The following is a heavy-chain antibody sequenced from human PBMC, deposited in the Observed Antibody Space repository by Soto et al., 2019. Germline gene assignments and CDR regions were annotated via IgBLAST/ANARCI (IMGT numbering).Heavy chain of an antibody. CDR2: IDPSDSYT. J-gene: IGHJ4*02. CDR1: GYSFTSYW. Sequence: PGESLKISCKGSGYSFTSYWISWVRQMPGKGLEWMGRIDPSDSYTNYSPSFQGHVTISADKSISTAYLQWSSLKASDTAMYYCARPLDYGSCVYYFAWWGQGTLVTVSS. V-gene: IGHV5-10-1*01. D-gene: IGHD3-22*01. CDR3: ARPLDYGSCVYYFAW.